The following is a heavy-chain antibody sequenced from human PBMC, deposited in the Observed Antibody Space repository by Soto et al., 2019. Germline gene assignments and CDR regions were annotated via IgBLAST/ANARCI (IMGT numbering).Heavy chain of an antibody. V-gene: IGHV3-23*01. CDR2: ISGNGATT. J-gene: IGHJ5*02. CDR1: GSSFTFYA. D-gene: IGHD2-8*01. Sequence: EVQLLQSGGGLVQPGGSLRLSCEASGSSFTFYAMSWVRQAPGKGLEWVSAISGNGATTFYADSMKGRFTISRDNSRDTLYLQMNRLRAEDTAVYFCAREQCSPLDRYCADGGVDWVDPWGRGTLVTVSS. CDR3: AREQCSPLDRYCADGGVDWVDP.